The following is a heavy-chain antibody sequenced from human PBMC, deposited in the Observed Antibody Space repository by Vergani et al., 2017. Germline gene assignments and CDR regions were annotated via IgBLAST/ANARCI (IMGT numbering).Heavy chain of an antibody. Sequence: EVQLVESGGGLVKPGGSLRLSCAASGFTFSSYAMSWVRQAPGKGLEWVSAISGSGGSTYYADSVKGRFTISRDNSKNTLYLQMNSLKTEDTAVYYCTTLWDYYFDYWGQGTLVTVSS. V-gene: IGHV3-23*04. D-gene: IGHD1-14*01. J-gene: IGHJ4*02. CDR2: ISGSGGST. CDR3: TTLWDYYFDY. CDR1: GFTFSSYA.